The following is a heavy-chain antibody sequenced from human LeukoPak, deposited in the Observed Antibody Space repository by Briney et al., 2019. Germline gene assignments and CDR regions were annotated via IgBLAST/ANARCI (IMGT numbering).Heavy chain of an antibody. J-gene: IGHJ4*02. V-gene: IGHV3-7*01. CDR2: IKQDGSEK. Sequence: GGSLRLSCAASGFTFSSYWMSWVRQAPGKGLEWVANIKQDGSEKYYVDSVRGRFTISRDNAKNPLYLQMNSLRAEDTAVYYCAILGSGWYVDYWGQGTLVTVSS. CDR3: AILGSGWYVDY. CDR1: GFTFSSYW. D-gene: IGHD6-19*01.